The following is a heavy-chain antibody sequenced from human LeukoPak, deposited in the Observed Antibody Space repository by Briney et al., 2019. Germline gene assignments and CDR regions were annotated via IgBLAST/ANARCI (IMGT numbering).Heavy chain of an antibody. CDR2: INHSRST. Sequence: SETLSLTCAVYGGSFSGYYWSWIRQPPGKGLEWIGEINHSRSTNYNPSLKSRVTISVDTSKNQFSLKLSSVTAADTAVYYCARTTEGGYTYGYFYYYYMDVWGKGTTVTISS. V-gene: IGHV4-34*01. CDR3: ARTTEGGYTYGYFYYYYMDV. CDR1: GGSFSGYY. J-gene: IGHJ6*03. D-gene: IGHD5-18*01.